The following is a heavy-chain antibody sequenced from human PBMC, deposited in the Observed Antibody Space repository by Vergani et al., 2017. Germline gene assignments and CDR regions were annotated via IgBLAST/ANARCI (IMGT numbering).Heavy chain of an antibody. Sequence: QVQLQQWGAGLLKPSETLSLTCAVYGGSFSGYYWSWIRQPPGKGLEWIGEINHSGSTNYNPSLKSRITISVDTSKNQFSLKLSSVTAADTAVYYCASPPYGDYRYFQHWGQGTLVTVSS. J-gene: IGHJ1*01. CDR1: GGSFSGYY. CDR2: INHSGST. V-gene: IGHV4-34*01. D-gene: IGHD4-17*01. CDR3: ASPPYGDYRYFQH.